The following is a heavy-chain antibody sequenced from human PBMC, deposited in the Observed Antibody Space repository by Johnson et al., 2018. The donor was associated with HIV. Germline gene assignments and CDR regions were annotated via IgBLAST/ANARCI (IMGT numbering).Heavy chain of an antibody. CDR2: ISDDVSST. CDR3: ARDQGELRRTHAFDI. V-gene: IGHV3-30*04. J-gene: IGHJ3*02. D-gene: IGHD1-14*01. Sequence: VQLVESGGGVVQPGRSLRLSCAASGFTFSSYAMHWVRQAPGKGLEWVAVISDDVSSTFYVDSVKGRFTISRDNSNNTLYLQMSGLSAEDTALYYCARDQGELRRTHAFDIWGQGTMVTVSS. CDR1: GFTFSSYA.